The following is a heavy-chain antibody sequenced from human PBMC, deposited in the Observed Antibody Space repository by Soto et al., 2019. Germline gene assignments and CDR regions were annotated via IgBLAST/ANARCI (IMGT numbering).Heavy chain of an antibody. CDR1: GGSISSSSYY. D-gene: IGHD3-3*01. Sequence: QLQLQESGPGLVKPSETLSLTCTVSGGSISSSSYYWGWIRQPPGKGLEWIGSIYYSGSTYYNPSLKSRVTISVDTSKNQCSLKLSSVTDADTAVYYCASQSYDFWSGYYRYYFDYWGQGTLVTVSS. J-gene: IGHJ4*02. CDR3: ASQSYDFWSGYYRYYFDY. CDR2: IYYSGST. V-gene: IGHV4-39*01.